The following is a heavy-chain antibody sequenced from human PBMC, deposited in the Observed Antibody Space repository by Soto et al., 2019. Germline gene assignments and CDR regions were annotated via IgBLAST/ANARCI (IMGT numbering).Heavy chain of an antibody. V-gene: IGHV3-30*03. CDR1: GFTFSSYG. D-gene: IGHD2-2*01. CDR3: ARDGLGYCSSTTCYAGYFDS. CDR2: ISYDGSNK. J-gene: IGHJ4*02. Sequence: GGSLRLSCAASGFTFSSYGMYWVRQAPGKGPEWVALISYDGSNKYYADSVKGRFTVSRDNSKNTLYLQMNSLRAEDTAVYYCARDGLGYCSSTTCYAGYFDSWGQGTLVTVSS.